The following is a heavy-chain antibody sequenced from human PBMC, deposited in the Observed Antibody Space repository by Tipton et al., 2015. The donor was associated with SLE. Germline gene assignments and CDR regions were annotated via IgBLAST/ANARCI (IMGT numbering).Heavy chain of an antibody. CDR1: GFTFSSYW. CDR3: AREGGLDAFDI. D-gene: IGHD1-26*01. J-gene: IGHJ3*02. V-gene: IGHV3-74*01. CDR2: INSDGSST. Sequence: SLRLSCAASGFTFSSYWMHWVRQAPGKGLVWVSRINSDGSSTSYADSVKGRFTISRDNAKNTLYLQMNSLRAEDTAVYYCAREGGLDAFDIWGQGTMVTVSS.